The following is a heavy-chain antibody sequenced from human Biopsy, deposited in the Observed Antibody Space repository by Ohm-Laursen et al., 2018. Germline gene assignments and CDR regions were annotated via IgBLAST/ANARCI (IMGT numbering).Heavy chain of an antibody. V-gene: IGHV3-30*18. CDR1: GFSFSSYG. CDR3: AKVPDPEVSYFGYYYAMDV. CDR2: ISYDGFNI. J-gene: IGHJ6*02. Sequence: RSLRLSCAASGFSFSSYGMHWVRQAPGTGLEWEAAISYDGFNIYYADPVQGRFTISRDRSKNTLYLQMNRLRPEDTAVYYYAKVPDPEVSYFGYYYAMDVWGQGTTVTVSS. D-gene: IGHD2/OR15-2a*01.